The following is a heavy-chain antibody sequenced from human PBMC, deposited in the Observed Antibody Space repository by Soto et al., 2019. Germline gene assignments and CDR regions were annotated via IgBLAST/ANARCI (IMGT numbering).Heavy chain of an antibody. J-gene: IGHJ5*02. Sequence: SVKVSCKASGGTFSSYAISWVRQAPGQGLEWMGGIIPIFGTANYAQKFQGRVTITADESTSTAYMELSSLRSEDTAVYYCARDTKYYDISAENWFDPWGQGXLVTVYS. CDR2: IIPIFGTA. CDR1: GGTFSSYA. V-gene: IGHV1-69*13. CDR3: ARDTKYYDISAENWFDP. D-gene: IGHD3-22*01.